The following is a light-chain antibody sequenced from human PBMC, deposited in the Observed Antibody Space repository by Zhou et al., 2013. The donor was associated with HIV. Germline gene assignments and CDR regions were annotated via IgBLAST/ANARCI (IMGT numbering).Light chain of an antibody. J-gene: IGKJ5*01. V-gene: IGKV3-20*01. Sequence: EIVLTQSPGTLSLSPGERATLSCRASQGVAPNYLAWYQQKPGQAPSLLIYDTSTRATGVPARFSGSGSGTDFTLTISRLEPEDFAVYYCQQYDSSPITFGQGTRLEI. CDR1: QGVAPNY. CDR2: DTS. CDR3: QQYDSSPIT.